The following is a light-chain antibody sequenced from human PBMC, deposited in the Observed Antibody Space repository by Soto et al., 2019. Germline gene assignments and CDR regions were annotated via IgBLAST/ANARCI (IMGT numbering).Light chain of an antibody. CDR2: GVS. V-gene: IGLV2-11*01. CDR3: CSYAGSYTFPYV. CDR1: SSDVGGYNY. J-gene: IGLJ1*01. Sequence: QSVLTQPRSVSGSPGQSVTISCTGTSSDVGGYNYVSWYQQPPGKAPKLMIYGVSQRPSGVPDRFSGSKSGNTASLTISGLQAEDEADYYCCSYAGSYTFPYVFGTGTKVTVL.